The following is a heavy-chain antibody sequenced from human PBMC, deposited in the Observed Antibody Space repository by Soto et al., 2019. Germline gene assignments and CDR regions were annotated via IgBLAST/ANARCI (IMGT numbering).Heavy chain of an antibody. J-gene: IGHJ6*02. CDR3: ASPTHIMAARPHYGMDV. CDR2: IYPGDSDT. CDR1: GYSFTSYW. D-gene: IGHD6-6*01. V-gene: IGHV5-51*01. Sequence: GESLKISCKGSGYSFTSYWIGWVRQMPGKGLEWMGIIYPGDSDTRYSPSFQGQVTISADKSISTAYLQWSSLKASDTAMYYCASPTHIMAARPHYGMDVWGQGTTVTVSS.